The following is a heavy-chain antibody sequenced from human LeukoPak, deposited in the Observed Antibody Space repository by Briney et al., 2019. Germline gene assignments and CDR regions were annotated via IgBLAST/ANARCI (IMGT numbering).Heavy chain of an antibody. CDR2: INPDSGGT. Sequence: ASVKVSCKASGYTSTGYYMHWVRQAPGQGLEWMGWINPDSGGTNYAQKFQGRVTMTRDTSISTAYMELSRLRSDDTAVYYCARPRSNYYYMDVWGKGTTVTVSS. J-gene: IGHJ6*03. CDR3: ARPRSNYYYMDV. CDR1: GYTSTGYY. V-gene: IGHV1-2*02.